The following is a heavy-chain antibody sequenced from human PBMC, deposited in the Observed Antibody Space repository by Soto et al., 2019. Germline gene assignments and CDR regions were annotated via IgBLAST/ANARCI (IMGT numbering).Heavy chain of an antibody. Sequence: GGSLRLSCAASGFTFSSYGMHWVRQAPGKGLEWVAVIWYDGSNKYYADPVKGRFTISRDNSKNTLYLQMNSLRAEDTAVYYCARGPLDYYDSSSLDYWGQGTLVTVSS. CDR1: GFTFSSYG. J-gene: IGHJ4*02. CDR2: IWYDGSNK. CDR3: ARGPLDYYDSSSLDY. D-gene: IGHD3-22*01. V-gene: IGHV3-33*01.